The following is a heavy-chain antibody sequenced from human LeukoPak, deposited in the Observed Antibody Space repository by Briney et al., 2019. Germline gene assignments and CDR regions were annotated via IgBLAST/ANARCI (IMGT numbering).Heavy chain of an antibody. CDR3: ARAAKTRYQSQWLRLGSRIYYFDY. CDR2: IYSSGST. CDR1: GGSVSSDSYF. Sequence: SETLSLTCSVSGGSVSSDSYFWNWVRQPPGKGLEWIGYIYSSGSTNYNPSLKSRVTISVGTSKNQFSLKLSSVTAADTAVYYCARAAKTRYQSQWLRLGSRIYYFDYWGQGTLVTVSS. J-gene: IGHJ4*02. D-gene: IGHD5-12*01. V-gene: IGHV4-61*01.